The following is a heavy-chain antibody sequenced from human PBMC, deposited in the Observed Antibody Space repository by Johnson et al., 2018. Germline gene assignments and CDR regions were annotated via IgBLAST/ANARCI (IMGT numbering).Heavy chain of an antibody. CDR1: GFIFSSHG. J-gene: IGHJ4*02. V-gene: IGHV3-30*18. Sequence: VQLVQSGGGVVQSGRSLRLSCEAAGFIFSSHGMHWVRQAPGKGPEWVAVVSDDGNTKWYADSVKGGFIIYRDNSKNALYLQMNSLRFEETAMYYCAKEGDSSAYLSFDYWGQGTLVTVSS. CDR2: VSDDGNTK. CDR3: AKEGDSSAYLSFDY. D-gene: IGHD3-22*01.